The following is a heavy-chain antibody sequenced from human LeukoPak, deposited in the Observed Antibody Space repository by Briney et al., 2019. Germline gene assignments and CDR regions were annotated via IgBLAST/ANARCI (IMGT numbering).Heavy chain of an antibody. CDR1: GFTFSSYG. CDR3: AKDPGGLRYDFWSGYYSCWFDP. CDR2: ISYDGSNK. V-gene: IGHV3-30*18. D-gene: IGHD3-3*01. Sequence: GGSLRLSCAASGFTFSSYGMHWVRQAPGKGLEWVAVISYDGSNKYYADSVKGRFTISRDNSKNTLYLQMNSLRAEDTAVYYCAKDPGGLRYDFWSGYYSCWFDPWGQGTLVTVSS. J-gene: IGHJ5*02.